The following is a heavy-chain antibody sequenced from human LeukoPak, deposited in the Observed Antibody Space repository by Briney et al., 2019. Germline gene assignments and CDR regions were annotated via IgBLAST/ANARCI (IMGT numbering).Heavy chain of an antibody. J-gene: IGHJ4*02. V-gene: IGHV4-39*01. CDR3: SRIVVADFDY. D-gene: IGHD3-22*01. CDR1: GGSISSSSYY. Sequence: SETLSLTCTVSGGSISSSSYYWGWIRQPPGKGLEWIGSIYYSGSTYYNPSLKSRVTISVDTSKNQFSLKLSSVTAADTAVYYCSRIVVADFDYWGQGTLVTLSS. CDR2: IYYSGST.